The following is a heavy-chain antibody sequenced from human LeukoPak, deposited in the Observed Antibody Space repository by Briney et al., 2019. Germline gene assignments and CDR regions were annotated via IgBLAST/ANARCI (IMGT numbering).Heavy chain of an antibody. Sequence: GGSLRLSCEASGFTFRSYWMHWVRQAPGKGLVWVSRINGDGSSTSYADSVKGRFTISRDNAKNTLYLQMNSLRAEDTALYYCARGTWSGYYDFDYWGQGTLVTVSS. V-gene: IGHV3-74*01. CDR1: GFTFRSYW. CDR3: ARGTWSGYYDFDY. D-gene: IGHD3-3*01. J-gene: IGHJ4*02. CDR2: INGDGSST.